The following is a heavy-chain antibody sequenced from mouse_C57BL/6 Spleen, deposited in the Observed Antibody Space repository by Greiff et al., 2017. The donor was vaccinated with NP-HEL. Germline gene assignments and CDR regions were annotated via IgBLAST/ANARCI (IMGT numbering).Heavy chain of an antibody. Sequence: QVQLKQSGPELVKPGASVKISCKASGYAFSSSWMNWVKQRPGKGLEWIGRIYPGDGDTNYNGKFKGKATLTADKSSSTAYMQLSSLTSEDSAVYFCARKEGNYYFDYWGQGTTLTVSS. CDR3: ARKEGNYYFDY. V-gene: IGHV1-82*01. J-gene: IGHJ2*01. D-gene: IGHD2-1*01. CDR1: GYAFSSSW. CDR2: IYPGDGDT.